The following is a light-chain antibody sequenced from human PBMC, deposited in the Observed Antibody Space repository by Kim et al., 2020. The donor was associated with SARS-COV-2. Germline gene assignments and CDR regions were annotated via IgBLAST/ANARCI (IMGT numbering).Light chain of an antibody. J-gene: IGLJ1*01. CDR1: SSNIGSNT. CDR2: SNN. CDR3: AAWDDSLNANYV. Sequence: QSVLTQPPSASGTPGQRVIISCSGSSSNIGSNTVNWYQQLPGTAPKLLIYSNNQRPSGVPDRFSGSKSGTSASLAISGLQSEDEADYYCAAWDDSLNANYVFGTGTKVTVL. V-gene: IGLV1-44*01.